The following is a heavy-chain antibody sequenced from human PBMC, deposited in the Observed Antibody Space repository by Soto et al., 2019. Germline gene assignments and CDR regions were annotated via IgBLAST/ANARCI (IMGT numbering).Heavy chain of an antibody. CDR3: ASDIVVVPAAVPIAAFVV. CDR2: ISSNGGST. Sequence: LRLSCSASGFTFSSYAMHWVRQAPGKGLEYVSAISSNGGSTYYADSVKGRFTISRDNAKNSLYLQMNSLRAEDTAVYYCASDIVVVPAAVPIAAFVVWGQGTTVTVSS. J-gene: IGHJ6*02. V-gene: IGHV3-64*04. D-gene: IGHD2-2*01. CDR1: GFTFSSYA.